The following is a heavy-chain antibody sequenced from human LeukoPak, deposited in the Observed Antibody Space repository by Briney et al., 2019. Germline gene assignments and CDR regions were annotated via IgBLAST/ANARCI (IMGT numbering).Heavy chain of an antibody. CDR1: GFTFSSHA. D-gene: IGHD5-18*01. V-gene: IGHV3-23*01. CDR2: VSGSGDNT. J-gene: IGHJ6*03. CDR3: ACTAYYYYYLDV. Sequence: GGSLRLSCAASGFTFSSHAMSWVRQAPGEGLEWVSAVSGSGDNTYYADSVKGRFTISRDNSKNTLYLHMSSLRAEDTAVYYCACTAYYYYYLDVWGNGTTVTVSS.